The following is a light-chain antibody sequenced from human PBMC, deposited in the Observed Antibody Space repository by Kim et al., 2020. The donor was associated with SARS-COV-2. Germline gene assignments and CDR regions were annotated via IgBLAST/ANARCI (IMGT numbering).Light chain of an antibody. Sequence: EIVLTQSPGTLSLSPGDRATLSCRASQSVSNYLGWYQQKPGQPPRLLIYDASNRATGTPARFSGSGSGTDFTLTISSLEPEDFAVYYCQQRRNWWTFGQGTKVDIK. CDR2: DAS. CDR1: QSVSNY. J-gene: IGKJ1*01. CDR3: QQRRNWWT. V-gene: IGKV3-11*01.